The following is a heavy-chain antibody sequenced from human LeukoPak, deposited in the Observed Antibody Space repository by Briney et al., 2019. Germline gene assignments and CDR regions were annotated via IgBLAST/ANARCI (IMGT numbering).Heavy chain of an antibody. CDR2: ISSSSSYI. Sequence: GGCLRLSCAASGFTFSSCSMNWVRQAPGKGLEWVSSISSSSSYIYYADSVKGRFTISRDNAKNSLYLQMNSLRAEDTAVYYCARDARYCSSTSCPGWFDPWGQGTLVTVSS. CDR1: GFTFSSCS. V-gene: IGHV3-21*01. D-gene: IGHD2-2*01. CDR3: ARDARYCSSTSCPGWFDP. J-gene: IGHJ5*02.